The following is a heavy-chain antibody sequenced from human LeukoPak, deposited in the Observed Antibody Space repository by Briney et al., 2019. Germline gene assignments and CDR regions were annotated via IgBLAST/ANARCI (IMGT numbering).Heavy chain of an antibody. CDR1: GFTFSSYG. CDR2: ISYDGSDK. J-gene: IGHJ4*02. Sequence: GGSPKLSCAASGFTFSSYGIHWVRQAPGKGLEWVALISYDGSDKYYVDSVKGRFTISRDNSKNTVFLQMNSLRVEDTAVYYCAKGAAAQGSFDYWGQGTLVTVSS. D-gene: IGHD2-2*01. CDR3: AKGAAAQGSFDY. V-gene: IGHV3-30*18.